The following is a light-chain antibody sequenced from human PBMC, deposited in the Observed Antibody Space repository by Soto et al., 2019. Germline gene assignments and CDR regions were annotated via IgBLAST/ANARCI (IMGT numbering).Light chain of an antibody. CDR3: QQYDNLPIT. CDR1: QDISNY. J-gene: IGKJ3*01. Sequence: IQMTESPSSLAPSVGGRGTIICQASQDISNYLNWYQHKPGKDPKLLIYDASNLETGVPSRFSGSGSGTDFTFTISSLQPEDIATYYCQQYDNLPITFGTGTKVDIK. V-gene: IGKV1-33*01. CDR2: DAS.